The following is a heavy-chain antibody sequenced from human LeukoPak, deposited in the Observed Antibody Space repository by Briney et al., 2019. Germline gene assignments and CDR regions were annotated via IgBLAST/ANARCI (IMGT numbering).Heavy chain of an antibody. J-gene: IGHJ4*02. D-gene: IGHD2-15*01. V-gene: IGHV3-30*02. CDR1: GFTISTYG. Sequence: GGSLRLSCAASGFTISTYGMHWVRQAPGKGLEWVAFIRYDGNNIRYADSVKGRFTISRDNSRDTLYLQMNSLRAEDTAVYYCATNLEYCSGGSCYSTPLDCWGQGTLVTVFS. CDR2: IRYDGNNI. CDR3: ATNLEYCSGGSCYSTPLDC.